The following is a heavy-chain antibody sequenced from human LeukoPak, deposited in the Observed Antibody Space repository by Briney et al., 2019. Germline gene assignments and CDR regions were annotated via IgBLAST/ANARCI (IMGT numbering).Heavy chain of an antibody. Sequence: SETLSLTCTVSGGSISSYYWSWIRQPPGQGLEWIGYIYYSGSTNYNPSLKSRVTISVDTSKNQFSLKLSSVTAADTAVYYCARAGGYDFWSGYYDRGFDPWGQGTLVTVSS. J-gene: IGHJ5*02. CDR3: ARAGGYDFWSGYYDRGFDP. CDR2: IYYSGST. V-gene: IGHV4-59*01. D-gene: IGHD3-3*01. CDR1: GGSISSYY.